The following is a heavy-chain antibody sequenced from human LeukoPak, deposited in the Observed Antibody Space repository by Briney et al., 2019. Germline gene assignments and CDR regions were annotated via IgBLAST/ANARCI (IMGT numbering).Heavy chain of an antibody. CDR1: GFTFSSYA. D-gene: IGHD3-22*01. V-gene: IGHV3-23*01. CDR3: AKDQLGIVTRYYYDSSGFDY. J-gene: IGHJ4*02. CDR2: ISGSGGST. Sequence: GGSLRLSCAASGFTFSSYAMSWVRQAPGKGLEWVSAISGSGGSTYYADSVKGRFTISRDNSKNTLYLQMNSLRAEDTAGYYCAKDQLGIVTRYYYDSSGFDYWGQGTLVTVSS.